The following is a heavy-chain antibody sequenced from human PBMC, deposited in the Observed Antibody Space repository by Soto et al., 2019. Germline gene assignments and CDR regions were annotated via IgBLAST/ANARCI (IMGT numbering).Heavy chain of an antibody. Sequence: QVQLVQSGAEVKKPGASVKVSCKASGYTFTGYYMHWVRQAPGQGLEWMGGINPNSGGTNYAQKFQGWVTMTRDTSISTAYMELSRLRSDDTAVYYCARWTPRSTSAWGYYYGMDVWGQGTTVTVSS. CDR2: INPNSGGT. D-gene: IGHD2-2*01. V-gene: IGHV1-2*04. CDR3: ARWTPRSTSAWGYYYGMDV. CDR1: GYTFTGYY. J-gene: IGHJ6*02.